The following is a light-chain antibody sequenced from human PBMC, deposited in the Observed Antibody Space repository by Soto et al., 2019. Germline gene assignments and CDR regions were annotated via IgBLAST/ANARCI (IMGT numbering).Light chain of an antibody. Sequence: EIVLTQSPATLSLSPGERATLSCRASQSVSSSYLAWYQQKPGQAPRLLIYGASTRASGIPATFSGSGSGTEFTLTITSLQSEDLAVYYCQHYDNWPFTFGQGTRLEIK. CDR2: GAS. V-gene: IGKV3-15*01. J-gene: IGKJ5*01. CDR1: QSVSSSY. CDR3: QHYDNWPFT.